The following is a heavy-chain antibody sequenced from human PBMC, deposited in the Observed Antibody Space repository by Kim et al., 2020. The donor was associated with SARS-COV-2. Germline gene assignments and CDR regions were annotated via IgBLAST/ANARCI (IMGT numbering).Heavy chain of an antibody. J-gene: IGHJ5*02. Sequence: GGSLRLSCAASGFTFSSYGMHWVRQAPGKGLEWVAVIWYDGSNKYYADSVKGRFTISRDNSKNTLYLQMNSLRAEDTAVYYCAREYYYGSGNPDNWFDPWGQGTLVTVSS. CDR2: IWYDGSNK. V-gene: IGHV3-33*01. D-gene: IGHD3-10*01. CDR1: GFTFSSYG. CDR3: AREYYYGSGNPDNWFDP.